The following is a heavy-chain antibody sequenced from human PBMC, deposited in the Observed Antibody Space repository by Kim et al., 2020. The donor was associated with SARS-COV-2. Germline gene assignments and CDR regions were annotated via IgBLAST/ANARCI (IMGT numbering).Heavy chain of an antibody. CDR1: GFTFIGHA. CDR3: MKGGWGWIWDH. CDR2: IDGSDGTT. V-gene: IGHV3-23*01. J-gene: IGHJ4*02. D-gene: IGHD2-2*03. Sequence: GGSLRLSCTTSGFTFIGHAMSWVRQAPGQGLEWVSSIDGSDGTTYYVDSVKGRFTFSRDDAKNTLYLQMRALRADDTATYYCMKGGWGWIWDHWGQGTLVTVSS.